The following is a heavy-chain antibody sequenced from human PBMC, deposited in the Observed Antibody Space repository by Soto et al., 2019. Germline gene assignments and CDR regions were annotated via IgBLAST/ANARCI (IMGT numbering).Heavy chain of an antibody. J-gene: IGHJ4*02. CDR1: GGTFSSYA. CDR3: AREGARGWLQLLDY. Sequence: ASVKVSCKASGGTFSSYAISWVRQAPGQGLEWMGGIIPIFGTANYAQKFQGRVTITADESTSTAYMELSSLRSEDTAVYYCAREGARGWLQLLDYWGQGTLVTVSS. CDR2: IIPIFGTA. V-gene: IGHV1-69*13. D-gene: IGHD5-12*01.